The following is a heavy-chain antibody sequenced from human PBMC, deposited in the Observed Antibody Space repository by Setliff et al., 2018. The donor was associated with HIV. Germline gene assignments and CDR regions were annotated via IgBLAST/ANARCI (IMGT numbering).Heavy chain of an antibody. CDR1: GFSFSNAW. J-gene: IGHJ4*02. CDR3: TRDRRGSNSWSGYNGGFDY. Sequence: PGGSLRLSCAASGFSFSNAWMDWVRQAPGKGLEWVGRAYTKTDGGTTDYAAPVKGRFTISRDDSKTIAYLQMNSLTTEDTAVYFCTRDRRGSNSWSGYNGGFDYWGQGTLVTVSS. V-gene: IGHV3-15*07. D-gene: IGHD3-3*01. CDR2: AYTKTDGGTT.